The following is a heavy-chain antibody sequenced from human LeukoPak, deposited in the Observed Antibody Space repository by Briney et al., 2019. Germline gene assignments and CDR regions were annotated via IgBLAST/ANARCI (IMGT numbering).Heavy chain of an antibody. Sequence: GDSLKISCKGSGYRFTSDWISCGRPTRGKGVEWMGRIDPSDSYTKYSPSFQGHVTISGDESISTAYLQWSSLKASDTAMYYCARHFLGELPDMDVWGQGTTVTVSS. J-gene: IGHJ6*02. D-gene: IGHD1-26*01. CDR3: ARHFLGELPDMDV. V-gene: IGHV5-10-1*01. CDR1: GYRFTSDW. CDR2: IDPSDSYT.